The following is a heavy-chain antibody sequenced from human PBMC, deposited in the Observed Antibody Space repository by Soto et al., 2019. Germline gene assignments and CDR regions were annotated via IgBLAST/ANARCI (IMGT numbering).Heavy chain of an antibody. CDR3: AKAGCSSTSCPHYYGMDV. D-gene: IGHD2-2*01. J-gene: IGHJ6*02. V-gene: IGHV3-23*01. Sequence: EVQLLESGGGLVQPGGSLRLSCAASGFTFSSYAMSWVRQAPGKGLEWVSAISGSGGSTYYADSVKGRFTISRDNSKNTLHLQMNSLRAEDTAVYYCAKAGCSSTSCPHYYGMDVWGQGTTVTVSS. CDR2: ISGSGGST. CDR1: GFTFSSYA.